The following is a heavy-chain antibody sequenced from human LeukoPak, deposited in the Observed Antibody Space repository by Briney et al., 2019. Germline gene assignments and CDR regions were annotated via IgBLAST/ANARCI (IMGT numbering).Heavy chain of an antibody. V-gene: IGHV1-69*01. CDR1: GGTFSSYA. Sequence: SVKVSCKASGGTFSSYAISWVRQAPGQGLEWMGGIIPIFGTANYAQKFQGRVTITADESTSTAYMELSSLRSEDTAVYYCAREVVGATTSWFDPWGQGTLVTVSS. CDR3: AREVVGATTSWFDP. J-gene: IGHJ5*02. D-gene: IGHD1-26*01. CDR2: IIPIFGTA.